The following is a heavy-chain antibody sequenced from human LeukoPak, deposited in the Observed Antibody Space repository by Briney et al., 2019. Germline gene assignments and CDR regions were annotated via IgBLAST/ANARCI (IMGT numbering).Heavy chain of an antibody. D-gene: IGHD3-22*01. J-gene: IGHJ4*02. CDR3: ARVQYYYDSSGFGLRN. V-gene: IGHV4-59*01. CDR2: IYYSGST. CDR1: GGSISSYY. Sequence: PSETLSLTCTVSGGSISSYYWSWIRQPPGKGLEWIGYIYYSGSTNYNPSLKSRVTISVDTSKNQFSLKLSSVTAADTAVYYCARVQYYYDSSGFGLRNWGQGTLVTVSS.